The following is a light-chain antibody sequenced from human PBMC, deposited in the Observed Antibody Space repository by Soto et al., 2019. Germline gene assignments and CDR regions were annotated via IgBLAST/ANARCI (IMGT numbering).Light chain of an antibody. CDR1: QSVSSY. CDR2: AAS. V-gene: IGKV3-15*01. Sequence: EIVMTQSPATLSVSPGERATLSCRASQSVSSYVTWYQQKPGQAPRLLIYAASTRATGVPARFSGSGAATEYTLTISSLQSEDFAVYYGQQYSHWPRTFGQGTKVEIK. CDR3: QQYSHWPRT. J-gene: IGKJ1*01.